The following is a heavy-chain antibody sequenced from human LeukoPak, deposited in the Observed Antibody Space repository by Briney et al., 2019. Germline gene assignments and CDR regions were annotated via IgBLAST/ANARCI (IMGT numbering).Heavy chain of an antibody. CDR2: INHSGST. CDR1: GGSFSGWS. D-gene: IGHD6-6*01. Sequence: SETLSLTCAVYGGSFSGWSSSCPSQQPQKGQKRIGEINHSGSTNYNPSLKSRVTISVDTSKNQFSLKLSSVTAADTAVYYCARGPRIAARRGFDYWGQGTLVTVSS. CDR3: ARGPRIAARRGFDY. J-gene: IGHJ4*02. V-gene: IGHV4-34*01.